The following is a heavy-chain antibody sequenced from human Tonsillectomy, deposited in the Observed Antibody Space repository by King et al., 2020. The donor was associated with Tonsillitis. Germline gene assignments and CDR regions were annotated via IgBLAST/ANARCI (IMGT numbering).Heavy chain of an antibody. Sequence: QLQESGPGLVKPSETLSLTCAVSGYSISSGYYWGWIRQPPGKGLEWIGAIYHSGNTYYNPSLKSRVTISVDTSKNQFSLKLSSLTAADTAVYYCARGAVTASHEYWGQGTLGTVSS. CDR2: IYHSGNT. CDR3: ARGAVTASHEY. J-gene: IGHJ4*02. V-gene: IGHV4-38-2*01. D-gene: IGHD3-16*01. CDR1: GYSISSGYY.